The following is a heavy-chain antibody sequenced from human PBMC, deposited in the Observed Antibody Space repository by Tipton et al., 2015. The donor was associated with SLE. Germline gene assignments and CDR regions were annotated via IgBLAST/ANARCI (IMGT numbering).Heavy chain of an antibody. J-gene: IGHJ4*02. D-gene: IGHD6-13*01. CDR3: TTDRGHGSSHY. Sequence: SLRLSCAASGFTFSNSWMSWVRQAPGKGLEWVGRIKSKTDGGTTDYAAPVKGRFTISRDDSKSTLYLQMNSLKTEDTAVYYCTTDRGHGSSHYWGQGTLVTVSS. CDR1: GFTFSNSW. V-gene: IGHV3-15*01. CDR2: IKSKTDGGTT.